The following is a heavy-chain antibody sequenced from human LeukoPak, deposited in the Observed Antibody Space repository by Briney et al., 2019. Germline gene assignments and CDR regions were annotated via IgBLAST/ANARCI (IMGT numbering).Heavy chain of an antibody. V-gene: IGHV4-39*01. CDR2: INYGGTT. D-gene: IGHD3-10*01. CDR1: GGSISSSDYY. CDR3: ARYVVYGSGRYYFDY. Sequence: SETLSLTCTVSGGSISSSDYYWSWIRQPPGKELEWIASINYGGTTYYNPSLKSRVTISVDTSKNQFSLRLSSVTAADTAVYLCARYVVYGSGRYYFDYWGQGSLVTVSS. J-gene: IGHJ4*02.